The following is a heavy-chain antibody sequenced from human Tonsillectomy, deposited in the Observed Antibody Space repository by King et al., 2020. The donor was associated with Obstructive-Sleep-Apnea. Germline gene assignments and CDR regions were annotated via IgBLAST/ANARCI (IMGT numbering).Heavy chain of an antibody. CDR3: ARQGYCSSTSCYDYFDY. V-gene: IGHV5-10-1*01. CDR1: GYRLTSYW. Sequence: QLVQSGAEVKKPGEPLRISCKGSGYRLTSYWISWVRQMPGKGLEWMGRIDPRDSYTNYSPSFQGHVTISADKSISTAYLQWSSLKASDTAMYYCARQGYCSSTSCYDYFDYWGQGTLVTVSS. J-gene: IGHJ4*02. CDR2: IDPRDSYT. D-gene: IGHD2-2*01.